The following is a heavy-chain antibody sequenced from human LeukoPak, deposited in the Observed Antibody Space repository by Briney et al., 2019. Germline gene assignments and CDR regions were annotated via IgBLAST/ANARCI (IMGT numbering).Heavy chain of an antibody. CDR1: GFTFSDYS. CDR3: ARDHNYAFDN. CDR2: IGISSGNT. D-gene: IGHD1-1*01. Sequence: PGGSLRLSCAASGFTFSDYSMNWVRQAPGKGLEWISYIGISSGNTKYADSVKGRLTISGDNAKNSLHLQMNSLRVEDTAVYYCARDHNYAFDNWGQGTLVTVSS. V-gene: IGHV3-48*04. J-gene: IGHJ4*02.